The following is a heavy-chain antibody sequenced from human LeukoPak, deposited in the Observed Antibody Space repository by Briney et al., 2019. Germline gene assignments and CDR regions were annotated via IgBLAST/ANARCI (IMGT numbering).Heavy chain of an antibody. CDR2: IYPGDSDT. Sequence: GESLEISFQGSGYSFTSYWIGWVRPMPGKGLEWMGIIYPGDSDTKYSPSFQGQVTISADKSISTAYLQWSSLKASNTAMYYCARRSSSWDRYDNWGQGTLVTVSS. CDR3: ARRSSSWDRYDN. D-gene: IGHD6-13*01. J-gene: IGHJ4*02. CDR1: GYSFTSYW. V-gene: IGHV5-51*01.